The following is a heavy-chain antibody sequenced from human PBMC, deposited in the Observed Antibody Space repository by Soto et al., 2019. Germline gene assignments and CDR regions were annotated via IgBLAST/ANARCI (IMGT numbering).Heavy chain of an antibody. CDR1: GGSINTFY. J-gene: IGHJ4*02. CDR2: IFSSGST. V-gene: IGHV4-4*07. Sequence: PSETLSLTCTVSGGSINTFYWSWVRQPAGKGLEWIGRIFSSGSTSFNPSLESRVAMSVDTSKNHFSLNLRSMTAADTALFYCVRCKLMAAFDYWGQGALVTVSS. D-gene: IGHD2-8*01. CDR3: VRCKLMAAFDY.